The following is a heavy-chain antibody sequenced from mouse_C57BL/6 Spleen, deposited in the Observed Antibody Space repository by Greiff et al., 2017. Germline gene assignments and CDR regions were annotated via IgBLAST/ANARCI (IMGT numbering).Heavy chain of an antibody. Sequence: VKLQESGPELVKPGASVKISCKASGYAFSSSWMNWVKQRPGKGLEWIGRIYPGDGDTNYNGKFKGKATLTADKSSSTAYMQLSSLTSEDSAVYFCAREGGGYEGRFAYWGQGTLVTVSA. CDR2: IYPGDGDT. D-gene: IGHD2-2*01. V-gene: IGHV1-82*01. CDR1: GYAFSSSW. CDR3: AREGGGYEGRFAY. J-gene: IGHJ3*01.